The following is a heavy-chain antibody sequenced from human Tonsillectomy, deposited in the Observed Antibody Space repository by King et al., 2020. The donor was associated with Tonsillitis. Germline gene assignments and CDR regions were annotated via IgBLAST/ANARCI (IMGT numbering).Heavy chain of an antibody. J-gene: IGHJ1*01. V-gene: IGHV1-69*01. CDR1: GGTFSSYT. D-gene: IGHD4-23*01. CDR3: AGASIYGGTTPPFQH. Sequence: VQLVESGAEVKKPGSSVTVSCKASGGTFSSYTISWVRQAPGQGLEWMGGIIPIFGTANYAQKFQGRVTITADESTSTAYMELSSLRSEDTAVYYCAGASIYGGTTPPFQHWGQGTLVTVSS. CDR2: IIPIFGTA.